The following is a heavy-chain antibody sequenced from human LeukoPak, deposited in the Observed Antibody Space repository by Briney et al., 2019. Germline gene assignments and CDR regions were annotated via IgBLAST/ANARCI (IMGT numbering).Heavy chain of an antibody. J-gene: IGHJ4*02. CDR1: GFTFSSYE. V-gene: IGHV3-48*03. CDR2: ISSSGSTI. D-gene: IGHD6-13*01. CDR3: ARVIPLGSSWYMDY. Sequence: PGGSLRLSCAASGFTFSSYEMNWDRQAPGKGLEWVSFISSSGSTIYYADSVKGRFTISRDNAKNSLYLQMNSLRAEDTAVYYCARVIPLGSSWYMDYWGQGTLVTVSS.